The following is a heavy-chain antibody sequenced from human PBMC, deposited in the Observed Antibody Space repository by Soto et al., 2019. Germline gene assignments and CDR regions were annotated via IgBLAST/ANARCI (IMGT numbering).Heavy chain of an antibody. CDR2: IIPIFGTA. CDR1: GGTFSSYA. D-gene: IGHD1-26*01. CDR3: ASPGGSYYGRVVF. V-gene: IGHV1-69*13. J-gene: IGHJ4*02. Sequence: SVKVSCKASGGTFSSYAISWVRQAPGQGLEWMGGIIPIFGTADYAQKFQGRVTITADESTSTAYMELNSLRSEDTAVYYCASPGGSYYGRVVFWGQGTVVTVSS.